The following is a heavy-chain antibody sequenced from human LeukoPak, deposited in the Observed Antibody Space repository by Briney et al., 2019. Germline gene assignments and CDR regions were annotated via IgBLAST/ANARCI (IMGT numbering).Heavy chain of an antibody. V-gene: IGHV4-59*01. J-gene: IGHJ4*02. CDR2: IYYSGST. Sequence: SETQSLTCTVSGGSISSYYWSWIRQPPGKGLKWIGYIYYSGSTNYNPSLKSRVTISVDTSKNQFSLKLSSVTAADTAVYYCTRSSSWYDYWGQGTLVSVSS. CDR1: GGSISSYY. D-gene: IGHD6-13*01. CDR3: TRSSSWYDY.